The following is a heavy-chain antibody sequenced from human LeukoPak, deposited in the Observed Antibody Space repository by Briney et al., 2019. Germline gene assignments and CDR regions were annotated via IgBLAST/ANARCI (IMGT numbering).Heavy chain of an antibody. J-gene: IGHJ4*02. D-gene: IGHD6-19*01. CDR2: IFYGGST. CDR3: ARGNGWYYY. Sequence: PSETLSLTCTVSSGSISNSDYYWGWIRQSPGKGLEWIGNIFYGGSTYYNPSLESRVTMSVDTSKNQFSLKLTSVTAADTAVYYCARGNGWYYYWGQGTLVTVSS. V-gene: IGHV4-39*07. CDR1: SGSISNSDYY.